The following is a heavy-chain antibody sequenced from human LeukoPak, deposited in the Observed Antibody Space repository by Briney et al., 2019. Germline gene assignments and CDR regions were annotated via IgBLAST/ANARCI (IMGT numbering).Heavy chain of an antibody. J-gene: IGHJ4*02. V-gene: IGHV4-34*01. CDR3: ASMLPATAIHFDY. Sequence: SETLSLTCAVYGGSFSGYYWSWIRQPPGKGLEWIGEINHSGSTNYNPSLKSRVTISVDTSKNQFSLKLSSATAADTAVYYCASMLPATAIHFDYWGQGTLVTVSS. D-gene: IGHD2-2*02. CDR1: GGSFSGYY. CDR2: INHSGST.